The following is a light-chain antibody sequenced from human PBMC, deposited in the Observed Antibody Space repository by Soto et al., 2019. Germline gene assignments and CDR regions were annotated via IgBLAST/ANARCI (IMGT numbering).Light chain of an antibody. CDR3: QQYNDWPPA. J-gene: IGKJ4*01. V-gene: IGKV3-15*01. Sequence: ETVMTQSPATLSLSPGERATLSCRASQSVSSKLVWYQQKPGQAPRFLIYGASTSATGIPARFRGRGSGTEFTLTIDSLQSEDFAVYYCQQYNDWPPAFGGGTKVEIK. CDR2: GAS. CDR1: QSVSSK.